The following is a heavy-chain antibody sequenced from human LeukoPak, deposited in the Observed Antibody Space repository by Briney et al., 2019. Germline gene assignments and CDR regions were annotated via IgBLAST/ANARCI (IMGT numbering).Heavy chain of an antibody. J-gene: IGHJ5*02. CDR1: GYSFTSYY. CDR2: IIPIFGTA. D-gene: IGHD1-1*01. Sequence: ASVKVSCKASGYSFTSYYMHWVRQAPGQGLEWMGGIIPIFGTANYAQKFQGRVTITADKSTSTAYMELSSLRSEDTAVYYCARDAGENWFDPWGQGTLVTVSS. CDR3: ARDAGENWFDP. V-gene: IGHV1-69*06.